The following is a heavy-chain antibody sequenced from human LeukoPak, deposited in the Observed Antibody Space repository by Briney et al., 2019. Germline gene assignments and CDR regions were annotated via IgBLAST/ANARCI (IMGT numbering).Heavy chain of an antibody. CDR3: ARDYPYSYGHDY. Sequence: SETLSLTCTVSGGSISSGSYYWSWIRQPAGKGLEWIGRIYTSGSTNYNPSLKSRVTISVDTSKNQFSLKLSSVTAADTAVYYCARDYPYSYGHDYWGQGTLVTVSS. CDR2: IYTSGST. CDR1: GGSISSGSYY. J-gene: IGHJ4*02. D-gene: IGHD5-18*01. V-gene: IGHV4-61*02.